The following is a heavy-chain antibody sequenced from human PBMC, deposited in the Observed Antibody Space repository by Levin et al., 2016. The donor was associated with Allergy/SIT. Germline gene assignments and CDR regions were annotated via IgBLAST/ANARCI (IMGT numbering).Heavy chain of an antibody. V-gene: IGHV1-69*04. D-gene: IGHD2-21*02. Sequence: SVKVSCKASGGTFSDYAINWVRQAPGQGLEWMGRIIPIVGITNYAHKFQDRVTITADKSTSTAYMELSTLRSDDTAVYYCARENIVLETALPGWFGPWGQGTLVTVSS. CDR1: GGTFSDYA. CDR3: ARENIVLETALPGWFGP. CDR2: IIPIVGIT. J-gene: IGHJ5*02.